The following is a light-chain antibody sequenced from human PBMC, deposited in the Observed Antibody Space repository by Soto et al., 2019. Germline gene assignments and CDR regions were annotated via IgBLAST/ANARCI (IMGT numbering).Light chain of an antibody. CDR3: QQYNDWPPRIT. CDR2: GAS. J-gene: IGKJ5*01. V-gene: IGKV3-15*01. Sequence: EIVMTQSPVNLSVAPWEIANISGRASQSVSSNLAWYQQKPGQAPRLLIYGASNRATGIPARFSGSGSGKEFTLTISSLQSEDFAVYYCQQYNDWPPRITFGQGTRLELK. CDR1: QSVSSN.